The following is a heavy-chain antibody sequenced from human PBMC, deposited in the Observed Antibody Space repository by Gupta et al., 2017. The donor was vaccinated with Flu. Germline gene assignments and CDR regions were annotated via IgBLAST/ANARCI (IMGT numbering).Heavy chain of an antibody. CDR2: ISWNSGSI. J-gene: IGHJ4*02. V-gene: IGHV3-9*01. D-gene: IGHD2-2*01. CDR3: GKGSPYQLRILDY. Sequence: RQDRGKGLGWVSGISWNSGSIGYADSVKGRFTISRENAKNSLYLQMNSLRAEDTALYDCGKGSPYQLRILDYWGQGTLVTVSS.